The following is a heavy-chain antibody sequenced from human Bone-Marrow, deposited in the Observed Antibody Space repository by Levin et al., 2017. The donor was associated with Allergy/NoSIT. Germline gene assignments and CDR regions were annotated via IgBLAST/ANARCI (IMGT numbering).Heavy chain of an antibody. Sequence: LSLPCAASGFTFRDYYMSWIRQAPGKGLEWISYISSSASSIYYVDSVKGRFTISRDNAKNSLYLQMNSLRDEDTAVYYCATGQAMSSRGYCSGGSCLNLWGQGTLVTVSS. CDR3: ATGQAMSSRGYCSGGSCLNL. V-gene: IGHV3-11*01. CDR2: ISSSASSI. CDR1: GFTFRDYY. D-gene: IGHD2-15*01. J-gene: IGHJ4*02.